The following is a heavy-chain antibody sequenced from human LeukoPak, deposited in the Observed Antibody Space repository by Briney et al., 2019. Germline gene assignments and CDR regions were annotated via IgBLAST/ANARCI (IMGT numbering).Heavy chain of an antibody. CDR1: GGTFSSYA. CDR2: IIPIFGTA. V-gene: IGHV1-69*13. CDR3: DYYYDSSGYYYPRDY. J-gene: IGHJ4*02. Sequence: GASVKVSCKASGGTFSSYAISWVRQAPGQGLEWMGGIIPIFGTANYAQKFQGRVTITADESTSTAYMELSSLRSEDTAVCYCDYYYDSSGYYYPRDYWGQGTLVTVSS. D-gene: IGHD3-22*01.